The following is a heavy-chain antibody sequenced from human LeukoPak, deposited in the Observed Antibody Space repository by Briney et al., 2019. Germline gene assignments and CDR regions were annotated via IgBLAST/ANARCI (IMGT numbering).Heavy chain of an antibody. CDR2: ISVGGTNT. CDR1: GFTFSSYA. Sequence: GGSLRLSCAASGFTFSSYAMSWVRQAPGKGLEWVSTISVGGTNTYYAGSVKGRFTISRDNSENTLYLQMNSLRAEDTAVYYCAKDVLAAAGYYFDSWGQGTLVTVSS. V-gene: IGHV3-23*01. J-gene: IGHJ4*02. D-gene: IGHD6-13*01. CDR3: AKDVLAAAGYYFDS.